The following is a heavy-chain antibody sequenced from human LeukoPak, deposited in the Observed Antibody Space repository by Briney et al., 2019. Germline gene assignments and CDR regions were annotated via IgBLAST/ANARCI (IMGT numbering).Heavy chain of an antibody. J-gene: IGHJ4*02. V-gene: IGHV3-23*01. Sequence: GGSLRLSCAASGFTLSSYAMSWVRQAPGKGLEWVSAISGNGDSTYYADSVKGRLTISRDNSKNTLYLQMNSLRAEDTAVYNCARGRGIYSLDYWGKEPRVTVSS. CDR2: ISGNGDST. CDR3: ARGRGIYSLDY. CDR1: GFTLSSYA. D-gene: IGHD3-10*01.